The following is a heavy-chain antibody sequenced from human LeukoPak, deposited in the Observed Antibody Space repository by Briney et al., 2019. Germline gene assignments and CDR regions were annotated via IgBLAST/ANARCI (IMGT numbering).Heavy chain of an antibody. CDR1: GYTFTSYG. Sequence: ASVKVSCKASGYTFTSYGISWVRQAPGQGLEWMGWISAYNGNTNYAQKLQGRVTMTTDTSTSTAYMELSSLRSEDTAVYYCARGMRLMVYAVTDFQHWGQGTLVTVSS. D-gene: IGHD2-8*01. CDR2: ISAYNGNT. CDR3: ARGMRLMVYAVTDFQH. V-gene: IGHV1-18*01. J-gene: IGHJ1*01.